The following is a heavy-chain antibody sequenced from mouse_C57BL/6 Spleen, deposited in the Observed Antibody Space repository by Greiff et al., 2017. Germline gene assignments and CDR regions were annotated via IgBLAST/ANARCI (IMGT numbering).Heavy chain of an antibody. D-gene: IGHD1-1*01. CDR2: IDPSDSYT. V-gene: IGHV1-69*01. Sequence: QVQLQQPGAELVMPGASVKLSCKASGYTFTSYWMHWVKQRPGQGLEWIGEIDPSDSYTNYNQKFKGKSTLTVDKSSSTAYMQLSSLTSEDSAVYYCARAYGSSSYFDYWGQGTTLTVSS. CDR1: GYTFTSYW. CDR3: ARAYGSSSYFDY. J-gene: IGHJ2*01.